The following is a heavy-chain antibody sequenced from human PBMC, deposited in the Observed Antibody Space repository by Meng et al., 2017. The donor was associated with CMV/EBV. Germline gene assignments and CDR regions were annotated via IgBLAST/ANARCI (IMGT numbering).Heavy chain of an antibody. CDR3: TPGAVAGGEYYYYGMDV. V-gene: IGHV3-49*04. CDR2: IRSKAYGGTT. D-gene: IGHD6-19*01. J-gene: IGHJ6*02. CDR1: GFTFGDYA. Sequence: GGSLRPSCTASGFTFGDYAMSWVRQAPGKGLEWVGFIRSKAYGGTTEYAASVKGRFTISRDDSKSIAYLQMNSLKTEDTAVYYCTPGAVAGGEYYYYGMDVWGQGTTVTVSS.